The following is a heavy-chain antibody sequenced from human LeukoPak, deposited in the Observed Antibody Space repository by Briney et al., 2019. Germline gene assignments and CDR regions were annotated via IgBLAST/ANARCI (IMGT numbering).Heavy chain of an antibody. J-gene: IGHJ3*02. CDR1: GGSISSYY. V-gene: IGHV4-59*01. D-gene: IGHD1-26*01. CDR2: IYYSGST. Sequence: SETLSLTCTVSGGSISSYYWSWIRQPPGKGLEWIGYIYYSGSTNYNPSLKSRVTISVDTSKNQFSLKLSSVTAADTVVYYCAREYSRGAFDIWGQGTMVTVSS. CDR3: AREYSRGAFDI.